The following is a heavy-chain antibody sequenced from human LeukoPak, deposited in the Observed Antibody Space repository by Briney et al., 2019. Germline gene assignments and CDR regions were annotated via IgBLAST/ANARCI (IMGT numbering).Heavy chain of an antibody. CDR2: IYYSGST. D-gene: IGHD5-12*01. CDR3: ARDVDSRFDY. Sequence: SETLSLTCTVSGGSISSYYWSWIRQPPGKGLEWIGYIYYSGSTNYNPSLKSRVTISVDTSKNQFSLKLSSVTAADTAVYYCARDVDSRFDYWGQGTLVTVSS. V-gene: IGHV4-59*01. CDR1: GGSISSYY. J-gene: IGHJ4*02.